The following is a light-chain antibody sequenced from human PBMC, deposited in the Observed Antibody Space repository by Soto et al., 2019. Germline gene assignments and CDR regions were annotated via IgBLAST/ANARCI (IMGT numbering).Light chain of an antibody. Sequence: EIVLTQSPGTLSLSPGERATLSCRASQSVSSSYLAWYQLKPGQAPRLLIYGASSRANGIPDRFSGSGSGTDFTLTISRLEPEDFAVYYCQQYGNSRAFGQGTKVDIK. CDR1: QSVSSSY. J-gene: IGKJ1*01. CDR3: QQYGNSRA. V-gene: IGKV3-20*01. CDR2: GAS.